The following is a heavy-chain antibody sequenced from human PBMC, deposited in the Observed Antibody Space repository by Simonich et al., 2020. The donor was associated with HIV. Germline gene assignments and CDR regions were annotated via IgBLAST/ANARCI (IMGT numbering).Heavy chain of an antibody. V-gene: IGHV3-74*01. Sequence: EVQLVESGGGLVQPGGSLRLSCAASGFTFSSYWMHWVRQAPGKGLVWVSRISSDGSSTSYADSGKGRFTIARDNAKNTLYLQMNSLRAEATAVYYCAREAVAGRGDAFDIWGQGTMVTVSS. CDR1: GFTFSSYW. D-gene: IGHD6-19*01. CDR2: ISSDGSST. J-gene: IGHJ3*02. CDR3: AREAVAGRGDAFDI.